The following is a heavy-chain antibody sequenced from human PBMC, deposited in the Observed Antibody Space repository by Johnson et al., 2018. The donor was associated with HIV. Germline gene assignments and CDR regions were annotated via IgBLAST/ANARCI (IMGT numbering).Heavy chain of an antibody. V-gene: IGHV3-30*04. J-gene: IGHJ3*02. CDR2: ISYDGSNK. Sequence: LSCAASGFTFSSYAMHWVRQAPGKGLEWVAVISYDGSNKYYADSVKGRFTISRDNSKNTLYLQMNSLRAEDTAVYYCAKDRDLNYDFWSGSDDAFDIWGQGTMVTVSS. CDR3: AKDRDLNYDFWSGSDDAFDI. CDR1: GFTFSSYA. D-gene: IGHD3-3*01.